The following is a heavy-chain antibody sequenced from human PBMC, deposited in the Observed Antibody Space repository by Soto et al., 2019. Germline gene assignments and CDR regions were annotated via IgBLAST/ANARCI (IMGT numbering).Heavy chain of an antibody. CDR3: AKLSVRWPYYYYAMDV. Sequence: GESLKISCTGSGYSFTSYWISWVRQMPGKGLEWMGRIDPSDSYTNYSPSFQGHVTISADKSISTAYLQWSSLKASDTAMYYCAKLSVRWPYYYYAMDVWGQGTTVTVSS. D-gene: IGHD3-16*02. V-gene: IGHV5-10-1*01. CDR2: IDPSDSYT. J-gene: IGHJ6*02. CDR1: GYSFTSYW.